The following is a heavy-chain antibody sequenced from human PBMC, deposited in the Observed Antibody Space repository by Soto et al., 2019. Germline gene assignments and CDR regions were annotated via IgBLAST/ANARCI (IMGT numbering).Heavy chain of an antibody. D-gene: IGHD4-17*01. J-gene: IGHJ3*02. CDR1: GGSISSYY. CDR3: ARHGPFLYGDYERRHDAFDI. Sequence: SETLSLTCTVSGGSISSYYWSWIRQPPGKGLEWIGYIYYSGSTNYNPSLKSRVTISVDTSKNQFSLKLSSVTAADTAVYYCARHGPFLYGDYERRHDAFDIWGQGTMVTVSS. V-gene: IGHV4-59*08. CDR2: IYYSGST.